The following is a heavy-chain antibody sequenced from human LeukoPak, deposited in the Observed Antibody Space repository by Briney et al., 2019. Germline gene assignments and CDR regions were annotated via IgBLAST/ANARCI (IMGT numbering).Heavy chain of an antibody. CDR3: ARGRLEYSSSSRLYYFDY. CDR1: GGSFSGYH. CDR2: INHSGST. V-gene: IGHV4-34*01. Sequence: SETLSLTCAVYGGSFSGYHWSWIRQPPGKGLEWIGEINHSGSTNYNPSLKSRVTISVDTSKNQFSLKLSSVTAADTAVYYCARGRLEYSSSSRLYYFDYWGQGTLVTVSS. D-gene: IGHD6-6*01. J-gene: IGHJ4*02.